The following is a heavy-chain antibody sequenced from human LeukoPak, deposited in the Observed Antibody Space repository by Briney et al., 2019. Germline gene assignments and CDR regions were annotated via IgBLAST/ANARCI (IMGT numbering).Heavy chain of an antibody. Sequence: GGSLRLSCAASGFTFSSSAMSWVRQAPGKGLECVSVISGSGGSTYYADSVKGRFTISRDNSKSTLYLQMNSLRAEDTAVYYCAKGGSGWYVGLFDYWGQGTLVTVS. CDR3: AKGGSGWYVGLFDY. CDR1: GFTFSSSA. J-gene: IGHJ4*02. CDR2: ISGSGGST. V-gene: IGHV3-23*01. D-gene: IGHD6-19*01.